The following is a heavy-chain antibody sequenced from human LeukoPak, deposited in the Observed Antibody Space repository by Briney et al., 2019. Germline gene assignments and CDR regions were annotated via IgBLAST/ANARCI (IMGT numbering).Heavy chain of an antibody. D-gene: IGHD3-10*01. CDR3: ARGQGYYGSGSPYYFDY. CDR1: GGSFSGYY. CDR2: INHSGST. V-gene: IGHV4-34*01. J-gene: IGHJ4*02. Sequence: PSETLSLTCAVYGGSFSGYYWSWIRQPPGKGLEWIGEINHSGSTNYNPSLKSRVTISVDTSKNQFSLKLSSVTAADTAVFYCARGQGYYGSGSPYYFDYWGQGALVTVSS.